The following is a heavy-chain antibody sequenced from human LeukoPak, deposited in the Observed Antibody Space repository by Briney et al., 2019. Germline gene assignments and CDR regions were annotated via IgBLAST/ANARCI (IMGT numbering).Heavy chain of an antibody. Sequence: SETLSLTCALYGGSFSGYYWSWIRQPPGKGREWIGEINHSGSTNYNPSLKSRVTISVDTSKNQFSLKLSSVTAADTAVYYCARISRRNWFDPWGQGTLVTVSS. CDR3: ARISRRNWFDP. J-gene: IGHJ5*02. CDR2: INHSGST. CDR1: GGSFSGYY. V-gene: IGHV4-34*01.